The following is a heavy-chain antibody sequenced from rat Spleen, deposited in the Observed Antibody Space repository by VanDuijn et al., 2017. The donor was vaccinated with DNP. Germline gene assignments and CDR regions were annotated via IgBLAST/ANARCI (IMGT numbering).Heavy chain of an antibody. CDR2: ISSGGSA. D-gene: IGHD1-1*01. V-gene: IGHV2S12*01. CDR3: TRRDYRGDY. Sequence: QVQLKESGPGLVQPSQTLSLTCTVSGFSLTSYDLSWVRQPPGKGLEWIAAISSGGSAYYSSVLKSRLRISRDTSKSQVFLQMNSLQTEDTAIYFCTRRDYRGDYWGQGVMVTVSS. CDR1: GFSLTSYD. J-gene: IGHJ2*01.